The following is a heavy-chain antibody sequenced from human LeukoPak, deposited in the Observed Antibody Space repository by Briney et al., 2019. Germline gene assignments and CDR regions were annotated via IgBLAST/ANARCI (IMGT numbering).Heavy chain of an antibody. CDR3: ARRGIAVAGTLWADRSYNWSDP. CDR1: GYSFTSYW. Sequence: GESLKISCKGSGYSFTSYWIGWVRQMPGKGLEWMGIIYPGDSDTRYSPSFQGQVTISADKSISTAYLQWSSLKASDTAMYYCARRGIAVAGTLWADRSYNWSDPWGQGTLVTVSS. J-gene: IGHJ5*02. D-gene: IGHD6-19*01. V-gene: IGHV5-51*01. CDR2: IYPGDSDT.